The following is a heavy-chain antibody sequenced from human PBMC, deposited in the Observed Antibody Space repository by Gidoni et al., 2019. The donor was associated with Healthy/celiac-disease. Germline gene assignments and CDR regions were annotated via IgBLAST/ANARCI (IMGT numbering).Heavy chain of an antibody. D-gene: IGHD6-13*01. J-gene: IGHJ4*02. CDR2: ISGSGGST. Sequence: EVQLLESGGGLVQPGGSLSLSWAASGLPFSRYAMSWVRQAPGKGLEWVSAISGSGGSTYYADSVKGRFTISRDNSKNTLYLQMNSLRAEDTAVYYCAGIRTHSSSWSPFDYWGQGTLVTVSS. CDR1: GLPFSRYA. CDR3: AGIRTHSSSWSPFDY. V-gene: IGHV3-23*01.